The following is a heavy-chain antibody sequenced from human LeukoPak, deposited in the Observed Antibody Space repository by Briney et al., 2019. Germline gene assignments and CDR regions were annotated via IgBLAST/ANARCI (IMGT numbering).Heavy chain of an antibody. Sequence: GASVKVSCKASGGTFSSYAISWVRQAPGQGLGWMGGIIPIFGTANYAQKFQGRVTITADKSTSTAYMELSSLRSEDTAVYYCARDRDCSSTSCYVLLGYWGQGTLVTVSS. CDR3: ARDRDCSSTSCYVLLGY. CDR2: IIPIFGTA. J-gene: IGHJ4*02. V-gene: IGHV1-69*06. CDR1: GGTFSSYA. D-gene: IGHD2-2*01.